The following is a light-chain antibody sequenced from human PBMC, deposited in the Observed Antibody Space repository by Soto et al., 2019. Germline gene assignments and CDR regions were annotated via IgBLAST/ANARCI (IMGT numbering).Light chain of an antibody. J-gene: IGKJ1*01. V-gene: IGKV1-5*03. CDR2: KAS. CDR3: QHYNSYSEA. CDR1: QSISSW. Sequence: DIQMTQSPSTLSASVGDRVTINCQASQSISSWLAWHQQKPGKAPKLLIYKASTLKSGVPSRFSGSGSGTEFTLTISSLQPDDFATYYCQHYNSYSEAFGQGTKVDIK.